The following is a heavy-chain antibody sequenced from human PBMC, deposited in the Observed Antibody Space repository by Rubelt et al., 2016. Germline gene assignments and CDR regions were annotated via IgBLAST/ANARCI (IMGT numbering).Heavy chain of an antibody. D-gene: IGHD6-13*01. V-gene: IGHV3-66*01. J-gene: IGHJ6*02. CDR1: GFTVSSNY. CDR3: ARASSWSTYCYYDGMDV. Sequence: VQLVESGGGVVQPGRSLRLSCAASGFTVSSNYMSWVRQAPGKGLEWVSVIYSGGSTYYAVSVKGRLTISRDNSKNTLYLQMNSLRAEDTAVYYCARASSWSTYCYYDGMDVWGQGTTVTVSS. CDR2: IYSGGST.